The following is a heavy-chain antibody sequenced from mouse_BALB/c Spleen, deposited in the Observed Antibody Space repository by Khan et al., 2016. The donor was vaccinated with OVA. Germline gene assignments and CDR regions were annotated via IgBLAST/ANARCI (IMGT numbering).Heavy chain of an antibody. CDR2: INPNNGDT. CDR1: GYTFTDYY. Sequence: EVQRVESGPELVKPGASVKMSCKASGYTFTDYYMKWMKQSHGKSLEWIGDINPNNGDTFYNQKFKGKATLTVDKSSSTAYTQLNSLTSEDSAVLYCARGRVDVWGAGTTVTVSS. CDR3: ARGRVDV. J-gene: IGHJ1*01. V-gene: IGHV1-26*01.